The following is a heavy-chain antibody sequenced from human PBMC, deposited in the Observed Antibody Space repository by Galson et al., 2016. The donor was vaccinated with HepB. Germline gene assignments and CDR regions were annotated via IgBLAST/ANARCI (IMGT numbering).Heavy chain of an antibody. CDR1: GYTFIAYA. Sequence: SVKVSCKASGYTFIAYAITWVRQAPGQGLECLGWISPYSGITNYAKKLQGRVTMTTDTSASTAYMELRSLRSDDTAVYYCARDRIPYYFDYWGQGTLVTASS. V-gene: IGHV1-18*01. CDR3: ARDRIPYYFDY. J-gene: IGHJ4*02. D-gene: IGHD2-21*01. CDR2: ISPYSGIT.